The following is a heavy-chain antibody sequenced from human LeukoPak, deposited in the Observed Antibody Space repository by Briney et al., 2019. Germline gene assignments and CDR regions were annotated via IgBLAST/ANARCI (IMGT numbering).Heavy chain of an antibody. D-gene: IGHD3-10*01. Sequence: PPGGSLRLSCAASGFTFSNYAMSWVRQAPGKGLECVSAISGSDSTYYADPVKGRFTISRDNSKNTLYLQMNSLRAEDTAVYYCAKDGDIWFGELLPAFDYWGQGTLVTVSS. J-gene: IGHJ4*02. V-gene: IGHV3-23*01. CDR3: AKDGDIWFGELLPAFDY. CDR1: GFTFSNYA. CDR2: ISGSDST.